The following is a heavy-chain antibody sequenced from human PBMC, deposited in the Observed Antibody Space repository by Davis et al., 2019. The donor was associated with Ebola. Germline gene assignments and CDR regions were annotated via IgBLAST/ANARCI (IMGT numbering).Heavy chain of an antibody. CDR3: RLAARYYYYGMDV. CDR2: IYYSGST. CDR1: GGSISSYY. Sequence: SETLSLTCTVSGGSISSYYWSWIRQPPGKGLEWIGYIYYSGSTNYNPSLKSRVTISVDTSKNQFSLKLSSVTAADTAVYYCRLAARYYYYGMDVWGKGTTVTVSS. J-gene: IGHJ6*04. V-gene: IGHV4-59*12. D-gene: IGHD6-6*01.